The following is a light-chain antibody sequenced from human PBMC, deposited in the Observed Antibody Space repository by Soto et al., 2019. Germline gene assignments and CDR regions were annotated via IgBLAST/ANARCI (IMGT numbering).Light chain of an antibody. Sequence: EIVLTQSPGTLSLSPGERATLSCRAIQSVSSSYLAWYQQQPGQAPRLLIYGASSRATGIPDRFSGSGSGTDFTLTISRLEPEDFAVYYCQQYGSSPPITFGQGTRLEI. V-gene: IGKV3-20*01. CDR3: QQYGSSPPIT. CDR2: GAS. J-gene: IGKJ5*01. CDR1: QSVSSSY.